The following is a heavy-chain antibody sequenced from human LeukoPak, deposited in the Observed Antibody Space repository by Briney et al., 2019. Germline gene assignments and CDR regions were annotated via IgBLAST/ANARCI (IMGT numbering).Heavy chain of an antibody. D-gene: IGHD2-2*02. CDR1: GFKFDDYG. CDR3: ARDRCSSTSCYNTPNWFDP. Sequence: GGSLSLSCAASGFKFDDYGMSWVRQVPGKGLEWVSGINWNGGSRGYAESVKGRFTISRDNAKNSVYLQMNSLRSEDTAFYHCARDRCSSTSCYNTPNWFDPWGQGTLVTVSS. V-gene: IGHV3-20*01. J-gene: IGHJ5*02. CDR2: INWNGGSR.